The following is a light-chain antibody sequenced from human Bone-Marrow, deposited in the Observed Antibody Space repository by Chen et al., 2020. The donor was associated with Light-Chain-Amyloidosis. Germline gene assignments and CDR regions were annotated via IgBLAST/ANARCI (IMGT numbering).Light chain of an antibody. J-gene: IGLJ2*01. V-gene: IGLV3-25*03. Sequence: SYELTHPPSVSVSPGQTARLPCSGDDLPTKYAYWYQQKPGQAPVLVIHRDTERPSGISERFSGSSSGTTATLTISGVQAEDEADYHCQSADSSGTYEVRFGGGTKLTVL. CDR3: QSADSSGTYEVR. CDR2: RDT. CDR1: DLPTKY.